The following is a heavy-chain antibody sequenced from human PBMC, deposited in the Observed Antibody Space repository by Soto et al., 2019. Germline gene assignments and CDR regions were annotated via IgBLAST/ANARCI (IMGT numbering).Heavy chain of an antibody. CDR3: ARIRRQLVLYYYGMDV. Sequence: GGSLRLSCAASGFTFSSYAMHWVRQAPGKGLEWVAVISYDGSNKYYADSVKGRFTISRDNSKNTLYLQMNSLRAEDTAVYYCARIRRQLVLYYYGMDVWGQGTTVTVS. CDR2: ISYDGSNK. D-gene: IGHD6-6*01. CDR1: GFTFSSYA. V-gene: IGHV3-30-3*01. J-gene: IGHJ6*02.